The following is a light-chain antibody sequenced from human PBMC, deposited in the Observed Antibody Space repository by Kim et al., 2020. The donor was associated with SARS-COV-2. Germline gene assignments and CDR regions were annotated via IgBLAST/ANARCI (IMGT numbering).Light chain of an antibody. J-gene: IGKJ1*01. V-gene: IGKV3-15*01. CDR2: GAS. CDR3: QQYSKWPPWT. Sequence: EIVMTQSPVTLSLSPGERATLSCRASQSISNSLAWYQQKPGQAPRLLIYGASTRATGIPARFSGSGSGTEFTLTISSLQSEDFAVYYCQQYSKWPPWTFGQGTKVDIK. CDR1: QSISNS.